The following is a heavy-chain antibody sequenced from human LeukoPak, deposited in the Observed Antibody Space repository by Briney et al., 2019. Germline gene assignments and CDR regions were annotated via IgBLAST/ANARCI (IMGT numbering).Heavy chain of an antibody. CDR2: VDSGGGGT. CDR3: AKQSAGSAAWYSLHYDF. D-gene: IGHD6-13*01. Sequence: GGSLRLSCAASGFNLSSYAMTWVRQAPGRGLEWVSSVDSGGGGTYYADSVKGRFTISRDNSKDTLYLQTNGLRAEDTAVYFCAKQSAGSAAWYSLHYDFWGQGTLVTVSS. CDR1: GFNLSSYA. J-gene: IGHJ4*02. V-gene: IGHV3-23*01.